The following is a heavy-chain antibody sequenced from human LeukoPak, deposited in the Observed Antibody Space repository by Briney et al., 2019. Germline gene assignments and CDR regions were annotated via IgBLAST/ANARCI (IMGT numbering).Heavy chain of an antibody. Sequence: SETLSLTCAVSGGSISSGGYSWSWIRQPPGKGLEWIGYIYHSGSTYYNLSLKSRVTISVDRSKNQFSLKLSSVTAADTAVYYCARERDIWGQGTMVTVSS. CDR3: ARERDI. J-gene: IGHJ3*02. CDR2: IYHSGST. V-gene: IGHV4-30-2*01. CDR1: GGSISSGGYS.